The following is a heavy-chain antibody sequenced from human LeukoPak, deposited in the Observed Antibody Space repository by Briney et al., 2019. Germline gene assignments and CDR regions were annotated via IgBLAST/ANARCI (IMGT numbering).Heavy chain of an antibody. CDR1: GYTFTGYY. CDR3: ARDYPYCSSTSCNYYYYYGMDV. J-gene: IGHJ6*02. D-gene: IGHD2-2*01. CDR2: INPNSGGT. V-gene: IGHV1-2*02. Sequence: ASVKVSCKASGYTFTGYYMHWVRQAPGQGLEWMGWINPNSGGTNYAQKFQGRVTMTRDTSISTAYMELSRLRSGDTAVYYCARDYPYCSSTSCNYYYYYGMDVWGQGTTVTVSS.